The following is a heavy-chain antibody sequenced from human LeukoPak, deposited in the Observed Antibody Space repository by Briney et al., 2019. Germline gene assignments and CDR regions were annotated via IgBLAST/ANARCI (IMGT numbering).Heavy chain of an antibody. CDR3: AKDLTRQDIVVVVAATRPTGYFDL. V-gene: IGHV3-23*01. CDR1: GLTVSSNY. Sequence: GGSLRLSCAASGLTVSSNYMSSVRQAPGEGLGWVLAVCGSVGSTYYADSVKGRFTISRDHSKNTLYLQMNSLRAEDTAVYYCAKDLTRQDIVVVVAATRPTGYFDLWGRGTLVTVSS. CDR2: VCGSVGST. D-gene: IGHD2-15*01. J-gene: IGHJ2*01.